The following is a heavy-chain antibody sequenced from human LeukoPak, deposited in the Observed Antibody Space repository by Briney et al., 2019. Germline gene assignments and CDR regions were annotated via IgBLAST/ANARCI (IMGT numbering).Heavy chain of an antibody. CDR1: GFTFSSYA. Sequence: GGSLRLSCAASGFTFSSYAMSWVRQAPGKGLEWVSTLSGSGASTSYADSVKGRFTISRDNSKNTLYLQMNSLRAEDTARYYCAKQKGYCSGGSCYYSDYWGQGTLVTVSS. D-gene: IGHD2-15*01. V-gene: IGHV3-23*01. CDR3: AKQKGYCSGGSCYYSDY. J-gene: IGHJ4*02. CDR2: LSGSGAST.